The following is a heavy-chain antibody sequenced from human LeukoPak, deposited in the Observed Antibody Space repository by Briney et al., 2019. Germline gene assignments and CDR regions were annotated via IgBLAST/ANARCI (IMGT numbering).Heavy chain of an antibody. Sequence: SETLSLTCTFSGGSISSYYWSWIRQPAGKGLGWIGRMHTSGSTNYNPSLKSRVTISVDTSKNQFSLKLSSVTAADTAVYYCARGSLIRPKLLWFGEFRGAFDIWGQGTMVTVSS. V-gene: IGHV4-4*07. D-gene: IGHD3-10*01. J-gene: IGHJ3*02. CDR3: ARGSLIRPKLLWFGEFRGAFDI. CDR1: GGSISSYY. CDR2: MHTSGST.